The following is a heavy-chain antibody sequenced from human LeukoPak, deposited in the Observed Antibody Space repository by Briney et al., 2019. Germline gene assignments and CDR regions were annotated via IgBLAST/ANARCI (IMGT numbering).Heavy chain of an antibody. Sequence: SETLSLTCAVYGGSFSGYYWSWIRQPPGKGLEWIGEINHSGSTNYNPSLKSRVTISVDTSKNQFSLKLSSVTAADTAVYYCARGPGGRSGYYPLEDNYYYYYMDVWGKGTTVTVSS. J-gene: IGHJ6*03. CDR2: INHSGST. CDR3: ARGPGGRSGYYPLEDNYYYYYMDV. D-gene: IGHD3-22*01. CDR1: GGSFSGYY. V-gene: IGHV4-34*01.